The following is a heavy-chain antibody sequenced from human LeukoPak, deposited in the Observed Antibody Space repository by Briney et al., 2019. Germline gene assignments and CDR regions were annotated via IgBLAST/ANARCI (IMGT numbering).Heavy chain of an antibody. Sequence: SETLSLTCTVSGGSISTTSYYWGWIRQPPGKGLEWIGSIYYSGTTYYNPSLKSRVTISVDTSKNQFSLKVSSVTATDTAMYYCARSPRSYYGTRSWIDYWGQGTLVTVSS. CDR2: IYYSGTT. J-gene: IGHJ4*02. V-gene: IGHV4-39*01. CDR3: ARSPRSYYGTRSWIDY. D-gene: IGHD3-10*01. CDR1: GGSISTTSYY.